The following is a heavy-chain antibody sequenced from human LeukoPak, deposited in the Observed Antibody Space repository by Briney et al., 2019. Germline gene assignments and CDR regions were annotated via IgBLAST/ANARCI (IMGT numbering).Heavy chain of an antibody. CDR2: INPNSGDT. CDR3: ASISHVWSGYYTVYFDY. Sequence: ASVKVSCKASGYIFTDYHIHWVRQAPGQGLEWMGWINPNSGDTNFPQKFQGRVTMTRDTSISTAYMELSSLGSDDTALYYCASISHVWSGYYTVYFDYWRQGTLVTVSS. J-gene: IGHJ4*02. CDR1: GYIFTDYH. V-gene: IGHV1-2*02. D-gene: IGHD3-3*02.